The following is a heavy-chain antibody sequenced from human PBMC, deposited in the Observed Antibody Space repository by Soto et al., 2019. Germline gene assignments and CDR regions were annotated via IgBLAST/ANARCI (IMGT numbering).Heavy chain of an antibody. CDR3: AKTASMTIRDGFDH. J-gene: IGHJ4*02. D-gene: IGHD4-17*01. V-gene: IGHV3-23*01. Sequence: EVQVLESGGGLVQPGGSLRLSCAASGFTFSSYAMSWVRQAPGQGLEWVSAISGSGSNPYYADSVKGRFTISRDNSKNQLYLQMNSLRAEDTALYDCAKTASMTIRDGFDHWGQGTLVTVSS. CDR1: GFTFSSYA. CDR2: ISGSGSNP.